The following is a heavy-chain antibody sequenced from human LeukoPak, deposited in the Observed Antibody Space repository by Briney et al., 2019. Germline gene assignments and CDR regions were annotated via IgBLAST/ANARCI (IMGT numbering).Heavy chain of an antibody. CDR1: GYTFTSYG. CDR2: IIPIFGTA. J-gene: IGHJ6*02. Sequence: SVKVSCKASGYTFTSYGISWVRQAPGQGLEWMGGIIPIFGTANYAQKFQGRVAIIADESTSTAYMELSSLRSEDTAVYYCARDPGGRDHYYGMDVWGQGTTVTVSS. CDR3: ARDPGGRDHYYGMDV. V-gene: IGHV1-69*13. D-gene: IGHD1-26*01.